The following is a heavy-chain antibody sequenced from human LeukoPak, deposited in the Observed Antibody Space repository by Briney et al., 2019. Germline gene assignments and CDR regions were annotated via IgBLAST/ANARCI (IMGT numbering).Heavy chain of an antibody. CDR2: INYSGST. CDR1: GGSISSYY. V-gene: IGHV4-59*01. J-gene: IGHJ4*02. CDR3: AGDPYFDY. Sequence: SETLSLTCTVSGGSISSYYWSWIRQPPGKGLEWIGYINYSGSTNYNPSLKSRVTISVDTSKNQFSLKLSSVTAADTAVYYCAGDPYFDYWGQGTLVTVSS.